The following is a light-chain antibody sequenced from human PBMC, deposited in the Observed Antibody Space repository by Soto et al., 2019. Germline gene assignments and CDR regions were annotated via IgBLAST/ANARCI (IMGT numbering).Light chain of an antibody. CDR1: SSDIGGYNF. Sequence: QSALTQPASVSGSPGQSITISCIGTSSDIGGYNFVSWYHQHPGKAPKLLIYGVNNRPSGVSNRFSGSKSGSTASLTISGLQAEDEGDYYCSSYTTSSILAIFGGGTKLTVL. V-gene: IGLV2-14*01. CDR2: GVN. J-gene: IGLJ2*01. CDR3: SSYTTSSILAI.